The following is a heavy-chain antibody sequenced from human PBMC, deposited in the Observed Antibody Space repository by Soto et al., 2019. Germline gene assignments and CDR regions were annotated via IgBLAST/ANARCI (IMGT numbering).Heavy chain of an antibody. CDR3: AKDRSSGWIEGPYYYYSGMDV. CDR2: VDNDGSSA. CDR1: GFTFTNYW. J-gene: IGHJ6*02. D-gene: IGHD6-19*01. V-gene: IGHV3-74*01. Sequence: GVLRLSCAASGFTFTNYWMHWVRQAPGKGLVWVSRVDNDGSSATYADSVKGRFTISRDNAKNSLYLQMNSLRAEDTALYYFAKDRSSGWIEGPYYYYSGMDVWGQGTTVTVSS.